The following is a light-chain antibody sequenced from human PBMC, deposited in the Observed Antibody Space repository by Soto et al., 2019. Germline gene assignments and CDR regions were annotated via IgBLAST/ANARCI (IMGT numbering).Light chain of an antibody. CDR3: QQYGSSGT. J-gene: IGKJ1*01. Sequence: EIVLTQSPGTLSLSPGERATLSCRASQSVSNNYLAWYQQKPGQAPRLLIYGASNRATGIPDRFSGSGSGTEFTLTISTLQSEDVAIYYCQQYGSSGTFGQGTKVDIK. V-gene: IGKV3-20*01. CDR2: GAS. CDR1: QSVSNNY.